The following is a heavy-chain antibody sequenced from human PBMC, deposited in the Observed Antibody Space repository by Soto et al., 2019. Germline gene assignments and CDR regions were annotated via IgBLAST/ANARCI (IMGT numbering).Heavy chain of an antibody. CDR1: GGSISSYY. Sequence: QVQLQESGPGLVKPSETLSLTCTVSGGSISSYYWSWIRQPPGKGLEWIGYLYYSGSTNYNPSLKRRVTISVDTSKNQFALKLSSVTAADTAVYYCARRYGGNFDFWGQGTLVTVSS. CDR3: ARRYGGNFDF. J-gene: IGHJ4*02. D-gene: IGHD1-26*01. V-gene: IGHV4-59*01. CDR2: LYYSGST.